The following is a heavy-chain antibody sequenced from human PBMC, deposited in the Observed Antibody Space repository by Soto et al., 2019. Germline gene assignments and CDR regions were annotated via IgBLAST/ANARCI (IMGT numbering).Heavy chain of an antibody. CDR2: IYWDDDK. CDR3: AHRGNWYDSSGEYYFDY. V-gene: IGHV2-5*02. D-gene: IGHD3-22*01. Sequence: QITLKESGPTLVKPTQTLTLTCTFSGFSLSTSGVGVGWIRQPPGKALEWLALIYWDDDKRYSPSLKSRLTITKDTSKNQVVLTMTNMDPVDTATYYCAHRGNWYDSSGEYYFDYWGQGTLVTVSS. CDR1: GFSLSTSGVG. J-gene: IGHJ4*02.